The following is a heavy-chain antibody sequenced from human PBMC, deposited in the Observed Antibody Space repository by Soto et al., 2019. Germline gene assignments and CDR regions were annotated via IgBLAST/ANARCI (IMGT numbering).Heavy chain of an antibody. V-gene: IGHV1-8*01. J-gene: IGHJ4*02. CDR1: GYTFPSYE. Sequence: ASVKVSCKASGYTFPSYEINWVRQATGQGLEWMGWMSPNSGKTGYAQKFQGRVTMTRNTSISTAYMELSSLRSEDAAVYYCAREGYAVAPDWGQGTLVTVSS. CDR3: AREGYAVAPD. D-gene: IGHD6-19*01. CDR2: MSPNSGKT.